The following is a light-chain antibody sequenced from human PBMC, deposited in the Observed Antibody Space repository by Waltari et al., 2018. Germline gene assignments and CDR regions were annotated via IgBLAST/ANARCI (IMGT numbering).Light chain of an antibody. CDR2: EVN. CDR3: CSYIGDSAWV. J-gene: IGLJ3*02. CDR1: SSDIGYYNL. V-gene: IGLV2-23*02. Sequence: QSALTQPASVSGSPGLSLTIPCTVSSSDIGYYNLVSWYQQDPGKAPKVIIYEVNKRPSGVSNRFSGSKSGNTASLTISGLQAEDEADYYCCSYIGDSAWVFGGGTKVTVL.